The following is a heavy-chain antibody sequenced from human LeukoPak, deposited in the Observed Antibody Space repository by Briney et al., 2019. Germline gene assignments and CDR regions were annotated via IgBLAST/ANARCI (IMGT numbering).Heavy chain of an antibody. CDR1: GFTFSSYA. D-gene: IGHD7-27*01. V-gene: IGHV3-48*04. J-gene: IGHJ4*02. CDR2: ISSSSSNI. CDR3: AREKSNWGYDY. Sequence: GGSLRLSCAASGFTFSSYAMHWVRQAPGKGLEWVSHISSSSSNIFYADSVKGRFTISRDNAQNSLYLHMNSLRADDTAVYYCAREKSNWGYDYWGQGTLVTVSS.